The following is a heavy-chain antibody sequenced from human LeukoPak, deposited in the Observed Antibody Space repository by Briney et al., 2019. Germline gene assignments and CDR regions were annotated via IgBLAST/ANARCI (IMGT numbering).Heavy chain of an antibody. D-gene: IGHD2-15*01. CDR1: GFTFSGSW. J-gene: IGHJ3*02. Sequence: GGSLRLSCAASGFTFSGSWMSWVRQAPGKGLEWVANINQDGSAKNYLDSVKGRFTISIDRGKNSLYLQMNSLRAEDTAVYYCARDAPSLYCSGGSCYSAKGPRDAFDIWGQGTMVTVSS. V-gene: IGHV3-7*01. CDR2: INQDGSAK. CDR3: ARDAPSLYCSGGSCYSAKGPRDAFDI.